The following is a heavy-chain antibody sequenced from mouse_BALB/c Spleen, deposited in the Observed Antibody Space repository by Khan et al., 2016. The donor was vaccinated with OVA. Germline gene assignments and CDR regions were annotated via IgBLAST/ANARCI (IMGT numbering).Heavy chain of an antibody. J-gene: IGHJ2*01. CDR3: ARGNYYGYYFDY. CDR1: GYSITSGYA. V-gene: IGHV3-2*02. Sequence: EVQLQESGPGLVKPSQSLSLTCTVTGYSITSGYAWNWIRQFPGNKLEWMGYISYSGVTSSTPSLKSRISITRDTSKNPFFLQFTSVTTEDTATNYCARGNYYGYYFDYWGQGTTLTVSS. D-gene: IGHD1-1*01. CDR2: ISYSGVT.